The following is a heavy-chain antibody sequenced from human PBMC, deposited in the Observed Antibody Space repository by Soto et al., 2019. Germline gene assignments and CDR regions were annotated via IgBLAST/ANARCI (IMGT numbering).Heavy chain of an antibody. CDR1: GFTFSSYG. J-gene: IGHJ4*02. D-gene: IGHD6-19*01. CDR2: IWYDESKK. CDR3: ASDQYIDQWLVAPDY. Sequence: QVQLVESGGGVVQPGRSLRLSCAASGFTFSSYGMHWVRQAPGKGLEWVARIWYDESKKYYADSVKGRFTISRDKSKNTLYLQMNSLRAEDTAVYYCASDQYIDQWLVAPDYWGQGTLVTVSS. V-gene: IGHV3-33*01.